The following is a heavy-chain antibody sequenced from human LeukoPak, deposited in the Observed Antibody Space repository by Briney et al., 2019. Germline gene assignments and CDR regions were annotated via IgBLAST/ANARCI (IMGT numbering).Heavy chain of an antibody. CDR2: MNFNNGGT. CDR3: AREGSSGHDWYAFDI. J-gene: IGHJ3*02. Sequence: ASVRVSCKASGFTFTGYYAQWVRQAPGQGLEWVGWMNFNNGGTRCAPKFQGRVTMTRDTSISTAYMELNSLRSDDTAMYYCAREGSSGHDWYAFDIWGQETMVTVSS. CDR1: GFTFTGYY. V-gene: IGHV1-2*02. D-gene: IGHD5-12*01.